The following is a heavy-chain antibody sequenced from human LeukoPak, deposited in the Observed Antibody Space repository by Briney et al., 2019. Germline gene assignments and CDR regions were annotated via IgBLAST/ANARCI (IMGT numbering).Heavy chain of an antibody. J-gene: IGHJ4*02. CDR2: IIGSGGAT. Sequence: GGSLRLSCSASGFTFSNYAMSWLRQAPGKGLEWVSGIIGSGGATFYVDSVEGRFTISRDNSKNTLFLLMNSLRAEDTAEYYCAKDETLSGVNYFASWGQGTLVTVSS. D-gene: IGHD3-10*01. CDR3: AKDETLSGVNYFAS. V-gene: IGHV3-23*01. CDR1: GFTFSNYA.